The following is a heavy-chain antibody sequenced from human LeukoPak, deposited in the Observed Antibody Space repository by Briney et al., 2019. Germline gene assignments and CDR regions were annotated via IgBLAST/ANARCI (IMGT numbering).Heavy chain of an antibody. D-gene: IGHD6-6*01. CDR1: GGSISSSSYY. V-gene: IGHV4-39*01. CDR3: ARGEYSSSSGEY. Sequence: PSETLSLTCTVSGGSISSSSYYWGWIRQPPGKGLEWIGSIYYSGSTYYNPSLKSRVTISVDTSKNQFFLKLSSVTAADTAVYYCARGEYSSSSGEYWGQGTLVTVSS. CDR2: IYYSGST. J-gene: IGHJ4*02.